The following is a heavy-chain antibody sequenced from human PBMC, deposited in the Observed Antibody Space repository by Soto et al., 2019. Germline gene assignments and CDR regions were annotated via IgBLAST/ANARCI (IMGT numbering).Heavy chain of an antibody. CDR2: ISDDGART. Sequence: PGGSLRLSCVASGFVFEVYWMHWVRQVPGKGLEWVSRISDDGARTDYADSVRGRFTISRDNANNAPYLQMNALRGEDTAVYFCTRGPRPSSVGTGAVWGRGALVTVSS. CDR3: TRGPRPSSVGTGAV. CDR1: GFVFEVYW. J-gene: IGHJ4*02. D-gene: IGHD2-2*01. V-gene: IGHV3-74*01.